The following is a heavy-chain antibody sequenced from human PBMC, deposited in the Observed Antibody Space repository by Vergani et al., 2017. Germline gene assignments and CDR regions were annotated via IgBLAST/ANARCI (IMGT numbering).Heavy chain of an antibody. CDR3: ATTTGARYVSGVYGMDV. CDR1: GFTFSSYS. V-gene: IGHV1-24*01. CDR2: FDPEDGET. D-gene: IGHD3-10*02. Sequence: VQLVESGGGLVKPGGSLRLSCAASGFTFSSYSMHWVRQAPGKGLEWMGGFDPEDGETIYAQKFQGRVTMTEDTSTDTAYMELSSLRSEDTAVYYCATTTGARYVSGVYGMDVWGQGTTVTVSS. J-gene: IGHJ6*02.